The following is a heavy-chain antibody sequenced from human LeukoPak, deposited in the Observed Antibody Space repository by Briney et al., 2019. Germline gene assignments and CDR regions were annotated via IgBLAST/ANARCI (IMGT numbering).Heavy chain of an antibody. Sequence: PGGSLRLSCAASGFTFSIYIMNWVRQAPGKGLEWVSSISSSSSYIYYADSMKGRFTISRDNAKNSLYLQVNSLRAEDTAVYYCARDLYGDYSFDFWGQGTLVTVSS. CDR1: GFTFSIYI. J-gene: IGHJ4*02. V-gene: IGHV3-21*01. CDR3: ARDLYGDYSFDF. D-gene: IGHD4-17*01. CDR2: ISSSSSYI.